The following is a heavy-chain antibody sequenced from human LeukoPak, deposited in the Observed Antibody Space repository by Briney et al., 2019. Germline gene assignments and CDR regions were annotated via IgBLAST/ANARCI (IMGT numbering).Heavy chain of an antibody. CDR3: ARATGYTLDY. V-gene: IGHV1-69*06. CDR2: IIPIFGTA. Sequence: VASVKVSCKASGYTFTSYYMHWVRQAPGQGLEWMGGIIPIFGTANYAQKFQGRVTITADKSTSTAYMELSSLRSEDTAVYYCARATGYTLDYWGQGTLVTVSS. CDR1: GYTFTSYY. D-gene: IGHD6-13*01. J-gene: IGHJ4*02.